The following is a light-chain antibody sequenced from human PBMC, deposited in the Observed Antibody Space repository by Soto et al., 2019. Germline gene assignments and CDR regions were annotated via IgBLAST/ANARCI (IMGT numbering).Light chain of an antibody. Sequence: DIQMTQSPSSVSASVGDRVTITCRASQDISSWFAWYQQKPGKAPKLLIYAASSLQSGVPSRFSGSGSGTDFTLTISSRQPEDFATYYCQQANSFPITFGQGTRLEIK. V-gene: IGKV1-12*01. CDR3: QQANSFPIT. J-gene: IGKJ5*01. CDR2: AAS. CDR1: QDISSW.